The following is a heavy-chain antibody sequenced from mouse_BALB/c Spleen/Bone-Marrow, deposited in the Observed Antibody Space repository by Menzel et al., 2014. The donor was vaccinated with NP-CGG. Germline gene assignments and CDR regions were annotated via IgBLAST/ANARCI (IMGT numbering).Heavy chain of an antibody. V-gene: IGHV14-3*02. D-gene: IGHD2-3*01. Sequence: VQLQQSGAELVKPGASVKLSCTASGFNIKDTYMHWVKQRPEQGLEWIGRIDPANGNTKYDPKFQGKATITADTSYNTAYLQLSSLTSEDTAVYYCAGGLLQYYYAMDYWGQGTSVTVSS. CDR3: AGGLLQYYYAMDY. J-gene: IGHJ4*01. CDR1: GFNIKDTY. CDR2: IDPANGNT.